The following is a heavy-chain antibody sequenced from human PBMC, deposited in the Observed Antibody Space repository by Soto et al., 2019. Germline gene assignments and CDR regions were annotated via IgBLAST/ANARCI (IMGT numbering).Heavy chain of an antibody. CDR3: ARGPDILTGYTYYYYYYMDV. J-gene: IGHJ6*03. CDR2: ISSSSSYI. V-gene: IGHV3-21*01. CDR1: GFTFSSYS. D-gene: IGHD3-9*01. Sequence: GGALRLSCAASGFTFSSYSMNWVRQAPGKGLEWVSSISSSSSYIYYADSVKGRFTISRDNAKNSLYLQMNSLRAEDTAVYYCARGPDILTGYTYYYYYYMDVWGKGTTVTVSS.